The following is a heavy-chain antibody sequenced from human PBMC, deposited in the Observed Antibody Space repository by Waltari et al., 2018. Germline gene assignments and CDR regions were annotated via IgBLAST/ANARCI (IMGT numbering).Heavy chain of an antibody. V-gene: IGHV4-34*01. J-gene: IGHJ4*02. CDR2: INHSGST. CDR3: ARSYFYILTGYYGLWYFDY. D-gene: IGHD3-9*01. CDR1: GGSFSGYY. Sequence: QVQLQQWGAGLLKPSETLSLTCAVYGGSFSGYYWSWIRQPPGKGLEWIGEINHSGSTNYNPSLKSRGTISVDTSKNQFSLKLSSVTAADTAVYYCARSYFYILTGYYGLWYFDYWGQGTLVTVSS.